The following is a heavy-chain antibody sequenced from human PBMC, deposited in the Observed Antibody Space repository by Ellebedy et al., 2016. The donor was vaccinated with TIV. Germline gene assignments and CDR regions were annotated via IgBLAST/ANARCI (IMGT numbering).Heavy chain of an antibody. D-gene: IGHD6-6*01. J-gene: IGHJ6*02. CDR3: ARNLVAAPFNYGMDV. Sequence: AASVKVSCKASGGTFSSYAISWVRQAPGQGLEWMGGIIPIFGTANYAQKFQGRVTITADKSTSTAYMELSSLRSEDTAVYYCARNLVAAPFNYGMDVWGQGTTVTVSS. CDR1: GGTFSSYA. CDR2: IIPIFGTA. V-gene: IGHV1-69*06.